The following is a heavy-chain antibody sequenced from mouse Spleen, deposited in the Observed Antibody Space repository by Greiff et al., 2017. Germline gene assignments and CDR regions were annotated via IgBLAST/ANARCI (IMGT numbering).Heavy chain of an antibody. CDR2: ISDGGSYT. D-gene: IGHD4-1*01. CDR3: ARDLGRFAY. V-gene: IGHV5-4*01. CDR1: GFTFSSYA. Sequence: EVKLVESGGGLVKPGGSLKLSCAASGFTFSSYAMSWVRQTPEKRLEWVATISDGGSYTYYPDNVKGRFTISRDNAKNNLYLQMSHLKSEDTAMYYCARDLGRFAYWGQGTLVTVSA. J-gene: IGHJ3*01.